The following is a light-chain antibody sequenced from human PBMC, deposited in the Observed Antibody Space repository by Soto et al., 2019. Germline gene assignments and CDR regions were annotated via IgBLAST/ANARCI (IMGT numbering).Light chain of an antibody. Sequence: EIVLTQSPATLSLSPGERATLSCRASQSVSRYLAWYQQKPGQAPRLLIYDASNRATGIPARFSVRGSGTDFTLTISSLEPEDFAVYYCQQRSNWPQLTFGGGTKVEIK. J-gene: IGKJ4*01. V-gene: IGKV3-11*01. CDR1: QSVSRY. CDR2: DAS. CDR3: QQRSNWPQLT.